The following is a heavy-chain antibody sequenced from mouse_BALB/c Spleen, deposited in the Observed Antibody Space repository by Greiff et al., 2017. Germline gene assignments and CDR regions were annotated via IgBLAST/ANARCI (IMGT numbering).Heavy chain of an antibody. D-gene: IGHD1-1*01. Sequence: QVQLKESGAELVRPGVSVKISCKGSGYTFTDYAMHWVKQSHAKSLEWIGVISTYYGDASYNQKFKGKATMTVDKSSSTAYMELARLTSEDSAIYYCARRDYGSSYESAMDYWGQGTSVTVSS. CDR3: ARRDYGSSYESAMDY. CDR2: ISTYYGDA. V-gene: IGHV1S137*01. J-gene: IGHJ4*01. CDR1: GYTFTDYA.